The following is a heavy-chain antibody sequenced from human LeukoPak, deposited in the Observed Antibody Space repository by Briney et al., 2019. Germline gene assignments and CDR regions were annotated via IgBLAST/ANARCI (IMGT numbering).Heavy chain of an antibody. Sequence: PGGSLRLSCAASGFTFDDYAIHWVRQAPGRGLEWVSAISWNTGSIGYADSVKGRFTISRDNAKNSLYLQMSSLRAEDTAVYHCARNLVHLWNVFDFWGLGTMVTVSS. V-gene: IGHV3-9*01. J-gene: IGHJ3*01. D-gene: IGHD5-18*01. CDR1: GFTFDDYA. CDR2: ISWNTGSI. CDR3: ARNLVHLWNVFDF.